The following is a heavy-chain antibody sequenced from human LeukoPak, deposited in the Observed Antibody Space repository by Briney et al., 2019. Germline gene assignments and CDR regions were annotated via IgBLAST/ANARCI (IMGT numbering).Heavy chain of an antibody. D-gene: IGHD6-13*01. CDR2: INHGGST. CDR3: ARREGIEAAGTDY. V-gene: IGHV4-34*01. Sequence: RPSETLSLTCAVYGGSIRGYYWSWIRQTPGKGLEWIGEINHGGSTNYNPSLKSRVTISVDTSKKQFSLKLYSVAAAVTAVYYCARREGIEAAGTDYWGQGTLVTFSS. CDR1: GGSIRGYY. J-gene: IGHJ4*02.